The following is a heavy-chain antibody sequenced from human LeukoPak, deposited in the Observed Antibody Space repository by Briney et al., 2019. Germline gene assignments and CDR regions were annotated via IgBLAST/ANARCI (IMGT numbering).Heavy chain of an antibody. D-gene: IGHD3-22*01. V-gene: IGHV1-69*04. CDR3: ARVKRGYYDSSGYFDY. J-gene: IGHJ4*02. CDR2: IIPILGIA. Sequence: SVKVSCKASGGTFSSYAISWVRQATGQGLEWMGRIIPILGIANYAQKFQGRVTITADKSTSTAYMELSSLRSEDTAVYYCARVKRGYYDSSGYFDYWGQGTLVTVSS. CDR1: GGTFSSYA.